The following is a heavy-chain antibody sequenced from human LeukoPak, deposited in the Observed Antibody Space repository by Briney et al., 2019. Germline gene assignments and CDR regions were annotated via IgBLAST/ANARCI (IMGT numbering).Heavy chain of an antibody. V-gene: IGHV1-18*01. CDR2: ISTDNGDT. CDR3: ERFWSGYLPDY. Sequence: ASVKVSRKPAGYRFTTYGIGWVRQTPGQGLEWMGLISTDNGDTNYAPNFQGRVAMTTDTSTSTAYMELRRLRSGDTAVCFCERFWSGYLPDYWRRGTLVTVSS. J-gene: IGHJ4*02. CDR1: GYRFTTYG. D-gene: IGHD3-3*01.